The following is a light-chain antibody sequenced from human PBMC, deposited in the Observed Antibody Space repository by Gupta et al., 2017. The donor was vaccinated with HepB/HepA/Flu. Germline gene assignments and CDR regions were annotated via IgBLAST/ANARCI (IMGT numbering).Light chain of an antibody. J-gene: IGKJ5*01. CDR1: QSVTGRY. V-gene: IGKV3-20*01. Sequence: EIVLTQSPGTLSLSTGEIATLSCRASQSVTGRYLDWYQQKPGQAPRLLMYGTSSRATGIPDRFSGSGSGTDFTLTISRLEPEDFAMYYCQQYITSPVTFGQGTRVEIK. CDR3: QQYITSPVT. CDR2: GTS.